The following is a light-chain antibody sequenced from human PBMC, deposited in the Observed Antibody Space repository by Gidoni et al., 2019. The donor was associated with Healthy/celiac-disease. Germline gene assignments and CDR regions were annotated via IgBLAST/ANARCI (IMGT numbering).Light chain of an antibody. CDR1: QSVSSN. Sequence: EIVMTQSPATLSMSPGERATLSCRASQSVSSNLAWYQQKPCQAPRLLIYGASTRATGIPARFSGSGSGTEFTLTISSLQSEDFAVYCCQQYNNWPYTFXXXTKLEIK. CDR2: GAS. CDR3: QQYNNWPYT. J-gene: IGKJ2*01. V-gene: IGKV3-15*01.